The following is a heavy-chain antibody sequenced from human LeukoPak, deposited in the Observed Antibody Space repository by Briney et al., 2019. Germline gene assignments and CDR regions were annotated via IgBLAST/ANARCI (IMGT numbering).Heavy chain of an antibody. CDR3: ARAQNGAGRTMDV. D-gene: IGHD1-26*01. CDR1: GGSISSSNW. V-gene: IGHV4-4*02. J-gene: IGHJ6*02. CDR2: IYHSGST. Sequence: PSETLSLTCTVSGGSISSSNWWSWVRQPPGKGLEWIGEIYHSGSTNYNSSLKNRVTISVDKSKNQFSLKLSSVTAADTAVYYCARAQNGAGRTMDVWGQGTTVTVSS.